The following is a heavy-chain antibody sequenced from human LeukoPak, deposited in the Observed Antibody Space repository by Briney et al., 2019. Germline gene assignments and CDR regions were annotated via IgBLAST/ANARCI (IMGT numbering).Heavy chain of an antibody. CDR2: IDDSGDT. CDR3: ARDLADSTGYFYGFDP. V-gene: IGHV4-30-4*01. Sequence: SQTLSLTCTVSGGSISSGGYYWSWIRQPPGKGLEWIGYIDDSGDTHYNSALKNRLTISVGTSTNQFSLKLSSVTAADTAVYYCARDLADSTGYFYGFDPWGQGTLVTVSS. D-gene: IGHD3-22*01. CDR1: GGSISSGGYY. J-gene: IGHJ5*02.